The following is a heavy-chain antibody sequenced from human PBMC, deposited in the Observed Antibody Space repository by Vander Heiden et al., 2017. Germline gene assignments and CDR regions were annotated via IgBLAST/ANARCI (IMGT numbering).Heavy chain of an antibody. CDR3: ARTIATVTKPFNWFDT. CDR2: IIPFFYTV. D-gene: IGHD4-4*01. CDR1: GSTFNNYG. V-gene: IGHV1-69*01. Sequence: QVQLVQSGPEVKKPGSSVQVSCKASGSTFNNYGISWRRQAPGQGLEWVGGIIPFFYTVDYAPKFQGRVTITADESTTTAYMDLSSLTSDDTAVYYCARTIATVTKPFNWFDTWGQGTLVTVSS. J-gene: IGHJ5*02.